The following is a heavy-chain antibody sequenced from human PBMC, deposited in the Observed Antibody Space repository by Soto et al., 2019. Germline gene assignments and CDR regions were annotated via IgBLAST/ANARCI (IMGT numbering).Heavy chain of an antibody. Sequence: EVQLVESGGGFVQPGGSLRLSCAASGFSFSSYWMYWVRQAQGKGLVWVSRIKSDGSSISYADFAKGRFTMSRDNARNTLSLQMSSLRAEDTAIYYCVRGVTADYWGQGTLVTVSS. CDR1: GFSFSSYW. CDR3: VRGVTADY. CDR2: IKSDGSSI. J-gene: IGHJ4*02. V-gene: IGHV3-74*01.